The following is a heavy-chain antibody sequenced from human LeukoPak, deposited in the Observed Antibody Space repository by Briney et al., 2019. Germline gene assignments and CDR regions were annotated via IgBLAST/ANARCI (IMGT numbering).Heavy chain of an antibody. CDR3: AKDQGYCSGGSCYP. CDR2: ISGSGGST. V-gene: IGHV3-23*01. J-gene: IGHJ5*02. Sequence: GGSLRLFCAASGFTFSSYAMSWVRQAPGKGLEWVSAISGSGGSTYYADSVKGRFTISRDNSKNTLYLQMNSLRAEDTAVYYCAKDQGYCSGGSCYPWGQGTLVTVSS. D-gene: IGHD2-15*01. CDR1: GFTFSSYA.